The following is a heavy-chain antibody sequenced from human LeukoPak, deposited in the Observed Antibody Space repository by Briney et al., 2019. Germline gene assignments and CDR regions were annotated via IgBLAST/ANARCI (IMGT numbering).Heavy chain of an antibody. CDR2: IRYDGSNK. Sequence: PGGSLRLSWAASGFTFDDYGMSWVRQAPGKGLEWVAFIRYDGSNKYYADSVKGRFTISRDNSKNTLYLQMNSLRAEDTAVYYCAKDPGAHYYGSGSYRRGSYFDYWGQGTLVTVSS. CDR1: GFTFDDYG. J-gene: IGHJ4*02. CDR3: AKDPGAHYYGSGSYRRGSYFDY. D-gene: IGHD3-10*01. V-gene: IGHV3-30*02.